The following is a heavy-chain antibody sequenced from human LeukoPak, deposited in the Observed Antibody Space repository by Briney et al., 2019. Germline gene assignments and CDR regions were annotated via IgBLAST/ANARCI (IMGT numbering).Heavy chain of an antibody. CDR3: VRGVTTERYNWFDP. Sequence: GGSLRLSCAASGFTFSSYGMSWVRQAPGKGLEWVSAISGSGGSTYYADSVKGRFTSSRDNTKTTLYMQMNSLRAEDTAVYYCVRGVTTERYNWFDPWGQGTLVTVSS. J-gene: IGHJ5*02. CDR2: ISGSGGST. CDR1: GFTFSSYG. D-gene: IGHD4-11*01. V-gene: IGHV3-23*01.